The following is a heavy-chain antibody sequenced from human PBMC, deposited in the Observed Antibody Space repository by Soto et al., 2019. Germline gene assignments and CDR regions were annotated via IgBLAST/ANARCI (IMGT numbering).Heavy chain of an antibody. CDR2: ISSGSDYI. J-gene: IGHJ3*01. Sequence: EVQLVESGGGLVKPGGSLRLSCAASGFTFSSYSMNWVRQAPGKGLEWVSSISSGSDYIFYADSVKGRFTISRDNAKNSLFLQMNSLTAEDTAVYCARSPVGDAFNVWGQGTVVTVSS. CDR3: ARSPVGDAFNV. CDR1: GFTFSSYS. V-gene: IGHV3-21*01.